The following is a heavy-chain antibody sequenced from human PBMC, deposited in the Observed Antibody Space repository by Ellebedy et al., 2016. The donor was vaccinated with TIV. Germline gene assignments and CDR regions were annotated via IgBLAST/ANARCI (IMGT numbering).Heavy chain of an antibody. CDR2: IRNDYGST. D-gene: IGHD3-16*01. V-gene: IGHV3-23*01. Sequence: GESLKISXAASGFIFSSYAMSWVRQAPGKGLEWVSTIRNDYGSTYYADSVKGRFTISRDTSQTTLYLQMNRLRAEDTAVYYCAKRASLWVTDALDIWGRGTMVTVSS. J-gene: IGHJ3*02. CDR3: AKRASLWVTDALDI. CDR1: GFIFSSYA.